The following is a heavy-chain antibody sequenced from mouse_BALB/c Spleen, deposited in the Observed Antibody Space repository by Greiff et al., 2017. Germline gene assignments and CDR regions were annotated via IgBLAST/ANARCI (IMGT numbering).Heavy chain of an antibody. CDR1: GFAFSSYD. V-gene: IGHV5-12-1*01. D-gene: IGHD3-1*01. Sequence: EVQLQESGGGLVKPGGSLKLSCAASGFAFSSYDMSWVRQTPEKRLEWVAYISSGGGSTYYPDTVKGRFTISRDNAKNTLYLQMSSLKSEDTAMYYCARYSSGFDYWGQGTTLTVSS. J-gene: IGHJ2*01. CDR2: ISSGGGST. CDR3: ARYSSGFDY.